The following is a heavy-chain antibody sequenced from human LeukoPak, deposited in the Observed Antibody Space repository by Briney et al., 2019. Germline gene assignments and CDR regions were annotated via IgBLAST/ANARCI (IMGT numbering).Heavy chain of an antibody. D-gene: IGHD2-15*01. Sequence: PSDTLSLTCTVSGGSISSGGYYWRWIRQHPGKGLEWIGYIYYGGSTYYNRSLKSRVTISVDTSKNQFSLKLSSVTAADTAVYYCARKVGCSGGSCYSFATLPWFDPWGQGTLVTVSS. J-gene: IGHJ5*02. V-gene: IGHV4-31*03. CDR3: ARKVGCSGGSCYSFATLPWFDP. CDR1: GGSISSGGYY. CDR2: IYYGGST.